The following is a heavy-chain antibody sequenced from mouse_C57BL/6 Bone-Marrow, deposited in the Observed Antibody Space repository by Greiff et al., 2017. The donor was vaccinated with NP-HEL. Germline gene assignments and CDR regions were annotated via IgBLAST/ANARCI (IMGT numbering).Heavy chain of an antibody. J-gene: IGHJ4*01. V-gene: IGHV7-3*01. CDR2: IRNKANGYTT. CDR1: GFTFTDYY. Sequence: DVMLVESGGGLVQPGGSLSLSCAASGFTFTDYYMSWVRQPPGKALEWLGFIRNKANGYTTEYSASVKGRFTISRDNSQSILYLQMNALRAEDSATYYCAGGGAGRDGYAMDYWGQGTSVTVSS. CDR3: AGGGAGRDGYAMDY. D-gene: IGHD3-3*01.